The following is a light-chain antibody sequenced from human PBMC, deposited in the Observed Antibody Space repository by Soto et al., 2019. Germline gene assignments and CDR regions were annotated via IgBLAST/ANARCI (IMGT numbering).Light chain of an antibody. CDR2: NNI. Sequence: QSVLTQPPSVSGAPGQTVTISCTGSTSNLGAGYDVHWYQQLPGTAPKLLIYNNINRPSGVPDRFSGSKSGTSASLAITGLQAEDEAAYYCQSYDTMLSGPGVFGGGTKLTVL. J-gene: IGLJ2*01. CDR3: QSYDTMLSGPGV. V-gene: IGLV1-40*01. CDR1: TSNLGAGYD.